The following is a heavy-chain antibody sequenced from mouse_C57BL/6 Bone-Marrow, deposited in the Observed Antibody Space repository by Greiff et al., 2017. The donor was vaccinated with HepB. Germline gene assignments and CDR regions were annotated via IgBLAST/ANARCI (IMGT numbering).Heavy chain of an antibody. V-gene: IGHV5-4*01. D-gene: IGHD1-1*01. CDR1: GFTFSSYA. CDR3: ARERGYYYGSSYDYFDY. Sequence: EVQRVESGGGLVKPGGSLKLSCAASGFTFSSYAMSWVRQTPEKRLEWVATISDGGSYTYYPDNVKGRFTISRDNAKNNLYLQMSHLKSEDTAMYYCARERGYYYGSSYDYFDYWGQGTTLTVSS. CDR2: ISDGGSYT. J-gene: IGHJ2*01.